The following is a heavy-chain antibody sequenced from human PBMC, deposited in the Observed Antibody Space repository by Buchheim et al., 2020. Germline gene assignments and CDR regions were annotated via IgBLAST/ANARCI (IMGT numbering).Heavy chain of an antibody. CDR2: ISYDGSNK. D-gene: IGHD3-3*01. CDR1: GFTFSSYA. J-gene: IGHJ4*02. CDR3: ARVREVSYYDFWSGYYPYVGFDY. Sequence: QVQLVESGGGVVQPGRSLRLSCAASGFTFSSYAMHWVRQAPGKGLEWVAVISYDGSNKYYADSVKGRFTISRDNSKNTMYLQMNSLRAEDTAVYYCARVREVSYYDFWSGYYPYVGFDYWGQGTL. V-gene: IGHV3-30*04.